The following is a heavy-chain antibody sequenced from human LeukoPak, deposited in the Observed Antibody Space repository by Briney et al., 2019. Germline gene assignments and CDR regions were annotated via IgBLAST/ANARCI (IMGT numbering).Heavy chain of an antibody. CDR3: ATWYAADH. D-gene: IGHD6-13*01. CDR2: ISSSGTTI. CDR1: GFTFSSYE. V-gene: IGHV3-48*03. J-gene: IGHJ4*02. Sequence: GGSLRVSCAASGFTFSSYEMNWVRQAPGKGLEWISYISSSGTTIYYADSVKGRFTISRDNAKNSLYLQMNSLRAEDTAVYYCATWYAADHWGQGTLVTASS.